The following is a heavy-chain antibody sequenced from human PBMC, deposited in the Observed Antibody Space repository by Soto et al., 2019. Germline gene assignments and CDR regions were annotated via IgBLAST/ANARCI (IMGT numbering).Heavy chain of an antibody. V-gene: IGHV1-69*12. CDR1: GGTFSSYA. CDR3: ARGPYSSSWSGYYYGMDV. D-gene: IGHD6-13*01. CDR2: IIPIFGTA. J-gene: IGHJ6*02. Sequence: QVQLVQSGAEVKKPGSSVKVSCKASGGTFSSYAISWVRQAPGQGLEWMGGIIPIFGTANYAQKFQGRVTITADESTSKAYMELSSLRSEDTAVYYCARGPYSSSWSGYYYGMDVWGQGTTVTVSS.